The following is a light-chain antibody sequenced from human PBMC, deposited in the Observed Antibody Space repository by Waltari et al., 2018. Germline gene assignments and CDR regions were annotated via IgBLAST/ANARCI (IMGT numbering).Light chain of an antibody. CDR3: QQYYSTPPLT. J-gene: IGKJ4*01. CDR2: WAS. CDR1: QRVLYSPTNKNY. V-gene: IGKV4-1*01. Sequence: DIVMTQSPDPLAVSLGERATINCTPSQRVLYSPTNKNYLAWYQQKPGQSPKLLIFWASTRQSGVPDRFSGSGSGTEFTLTISSLQADDVAVYYCQQYYSTPPLTFGGGTKVEIK.